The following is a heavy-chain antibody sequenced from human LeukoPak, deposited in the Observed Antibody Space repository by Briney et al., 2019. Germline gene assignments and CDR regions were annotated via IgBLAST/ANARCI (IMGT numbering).Heavy chain of an antibody. CDR1: GYTFTCYY. J-gene: IGHJ4*02. CDR3: ASDYAPLYYFDY. CDR2: INPSGGST. V-gene: IGHV1-46*01. D-gene: IGHD4-17*01. Sequence: ASVKVSCKASGYTFTCYYMHWVRQAPGQGLEWMGIINPSGGSTSYAQKFQGRVTMTRDTSTSTVYMELSSLRSEDTAVYYCASDYAPLYYFDYWGQGTLVTVSS.